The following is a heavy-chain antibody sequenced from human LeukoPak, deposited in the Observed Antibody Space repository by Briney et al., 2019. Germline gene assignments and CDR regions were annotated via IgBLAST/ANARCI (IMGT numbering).Heavy chain of an antibody. V-gene: IGHV4-39*01. CDR1: GGSISSYY. CDR3: ASPNGTVGAYSAFDI. Sequence: SETLSLTCTVAGGSISSYYWGWIRQPPGKGLEWIGSINYSGSTYYNPSLKSRITISVAASKNQFSLKLSSVTAADTAVYFCASPNGTVGAYSAFDIWGQGTMVTVSS. CDR2: INYSGST. J-gene: IGHJ3*02. D-gene: IGHD1-26*01.